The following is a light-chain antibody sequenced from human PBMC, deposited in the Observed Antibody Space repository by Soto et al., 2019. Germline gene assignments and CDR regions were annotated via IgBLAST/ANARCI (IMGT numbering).Light chain of an antibody. CDR1: QGIGIY. Sequence: DIQMTQSPSSLSASFGDRVTMTCRAIQGIGIYLAWFQQRPGNTPKLLIYAASTLQSGVPSRFSGSGSGTDFTLTISSLQPEDVSTYYCQKYNSAPLTFGGGTRVEIK. CDR3: QKYNSAPLT. CDR2: AAS. V-gene: IGKV1-27*01. J-gene: IGKJ4*01.